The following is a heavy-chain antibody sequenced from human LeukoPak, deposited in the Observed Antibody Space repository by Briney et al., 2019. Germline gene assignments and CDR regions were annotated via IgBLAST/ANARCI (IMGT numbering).Heavy chain of an antibody. D-gene: IGHD3-3*01. CDR3: ARDYLWSGFRIDY. CDR2: INPNSGGT. Sequence: ASVKVSCKASGYTFTGYYMHWVRQAPGQGLEWMGWINPNSGGTNYAQKFQRRVTMTRDTSISTACMELSRLRSDDTAVYYCARDYLWSGFRIDYWGQGTLVTVSS. V-gene: IGHV1-2*02. CDR1: GYTFTGYY. J-gene: IGHJ4*02.